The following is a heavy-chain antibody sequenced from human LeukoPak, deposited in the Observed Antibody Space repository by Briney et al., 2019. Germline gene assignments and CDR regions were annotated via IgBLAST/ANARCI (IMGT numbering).Heavy chain of an antibody. CDR2: ISGSGGST. CDR1: GFTFSSYA. CDR3: AKDWDYYGSGSFDY. J-gene: IGHJ4*02. V-gene: IGHV3-23*01. D-gene: IGHD3-10*01. Sequence: GGSLRLSCAASGFTFSSYAMSWVRQAPGKGLEWVSAISGSGGSTYYADFVKGRFTISRDNSRNTLYLQMNSLRAEDTAVYYCAKDWDYYGSGSFDYWGQGTLVTVSS.